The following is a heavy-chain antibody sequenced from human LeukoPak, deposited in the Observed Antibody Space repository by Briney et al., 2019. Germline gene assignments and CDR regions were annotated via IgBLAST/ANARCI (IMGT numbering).Heavy chain of an antibody. V-gene: IGHV4-34*01. CDR3: ARVRSGGYVDY. D-gene: IGHD2-15*01. CDR1: GGSFSGYY. CDR2: INHSGST. Sequence: SETLSLTCAVYGGSFSGYYWSWIRQPPGKGLEWIGEINHSGSTNSNPSLKSRVTISVDTSKNQFSLKLSSVTAADTAVYYCARVRSGGYVDYWGQGTLVTVSS. J-gene: IGHJ4*02.